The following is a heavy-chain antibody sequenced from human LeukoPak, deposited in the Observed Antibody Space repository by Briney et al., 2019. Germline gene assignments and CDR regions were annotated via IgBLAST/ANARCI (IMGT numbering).Heavy chain of an antibody. Sequence: RASVKVSCQASGYMFTRYGISWVRQAPGQGLEWVGWISGSNGNTNYAQKFLGRVTMTADTPTGTAYMELKSLTSADTAVYYCARSGRGTYYYFDLWGQGTLVTVSS. V-gene: IGHV1-18*01. CDR1: GYMFTRYG. CDR2: ISGSNGNT. D-gene: IGHD5-12*01. J-gene: IGHJ4*02. CDR3: ARSGRGTYYYFDL.